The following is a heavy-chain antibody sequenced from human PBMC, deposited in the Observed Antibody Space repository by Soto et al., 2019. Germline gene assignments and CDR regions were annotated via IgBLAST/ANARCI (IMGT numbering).Heavy chain of an antibody. D-gene: IGHD3-10*01. CDR3: VGGQFYFDY. CDR1: GFPFTSYG. Sequence: QVQLVESGGGVVQPGRSLRLSCAASGFPFTSYGMHCVREGPGKGLVWLAVISYDGTNKFYADSVKGRFTISRDNSKNTLYLQMNSLRPEDTALYYCVGGQFYFDYRGQGTLVIVSS. V-gene: IGHV3-30*03. CDR2: ISYDGTNK. J-gene: IGHJ4*02.